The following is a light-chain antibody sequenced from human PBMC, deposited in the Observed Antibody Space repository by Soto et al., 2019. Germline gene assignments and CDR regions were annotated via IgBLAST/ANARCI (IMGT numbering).Light chain of an antibody. V-gene: IGKV3-20*01. CDR1: QSVSSTY. CDR2: GAS. CDR3: QHYVTSPFT. J-gene: IGKJ2*01. Sequence: EIVLTQSPGTLSLSPGERATLSCRASQSVSSTYLAWYQQKPGQAPRRLMHGASSRATGIPDRFSGSGSGTDFTLTISRLEPEDFAVYYCQHYVTSPFTFGQGTKLEIK.